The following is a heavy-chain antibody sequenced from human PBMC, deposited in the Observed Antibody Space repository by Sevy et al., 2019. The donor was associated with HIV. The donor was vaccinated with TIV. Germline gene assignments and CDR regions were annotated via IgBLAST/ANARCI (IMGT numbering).Heavy chain of an antibody. Sequence: GGSLRLSCAASGFSFTTYAMSWVRQAPGKGMEWVSSITGSGGTIYYADSVQGRFTISRDNSKNTPYLQMNSPRAEATAVYYFARDRDGSGSSGGYGMDVWGQGTTVTVSS. D-gene: IGHD3-10*01. V-gene: IGHV3-23*01. CDR3: ARDRDGSGSSGGYGMDV. CDR1: GFSFTTYA. J-gene: IGHJ6*02. CDR2: ITGSGGTI.